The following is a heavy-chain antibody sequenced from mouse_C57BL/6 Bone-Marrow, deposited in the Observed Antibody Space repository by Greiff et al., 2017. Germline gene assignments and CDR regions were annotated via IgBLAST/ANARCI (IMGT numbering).Heavy chain of an antibody. Sequence: EVQLVESGGGLVQPGGSLSLSCAASGFTFTDYYMSWVRQPPGKALEWLGFIRNKGNGYTTEYSASVKGRFTISRDNSQSILDLQMNALRAEDSATYYCARYYYGSSVFDYWGQGTTLTVSS. CDR3: ARYYYGSSVFDY. CDR2: IRNKGNGYTT. CDR1: GFTFTDYY. D-gene: IGHD1-1*01. J-gene: IGHJ2*01. V-gene: IGHV7-3*01.